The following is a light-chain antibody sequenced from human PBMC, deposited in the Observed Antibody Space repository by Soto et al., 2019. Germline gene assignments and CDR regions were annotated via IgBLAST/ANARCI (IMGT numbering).Light chain of an antibody. J-gene: IGKJ2*01. V-gene: IGKV3-15*01. CDR3: QQYNKWPRT. CDR2: GAS. Sequence: EIVMTQSPATLSVSPGERATLSCRASQSIRSDVAWYQQKPGQAPRLLIYGASTTATGIPARFSGSGSGTDFTLTISSLQSEDFAVYNCQQYNKWPRTFGQGTKVEIK. CDR1: QSIRSD.